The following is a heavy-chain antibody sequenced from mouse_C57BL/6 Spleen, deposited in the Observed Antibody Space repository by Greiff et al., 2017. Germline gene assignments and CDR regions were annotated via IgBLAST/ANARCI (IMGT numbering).Heavy chain of an antibody. CDR1: GYTFTSYW. Sequence: QQSCKASGYTFTSYWMHWVKQRPGRGLEWIGRIDPNSGGTKYNEKFKSKATLTVDKPSSTAYMQLSSLTSEDSAVYYCADGSSYDWYFDVWGTGTTVTVSS. V-gene: IGHV1-72*01. J-gene: IGHJ1*03. D-gene: IGHD1-1*01. CDR2: IDPNSGGT. CDR3: ADGSSYDWYFDV.